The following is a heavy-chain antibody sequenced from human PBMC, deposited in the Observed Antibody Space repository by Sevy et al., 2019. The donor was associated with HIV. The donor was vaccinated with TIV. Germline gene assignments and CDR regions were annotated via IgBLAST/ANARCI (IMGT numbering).Heavy chain of an antibody. CDR2: ISYDGSEK. D-gene: IGHD5-12*01. J-gene: IGHJ4*02. V-gene: IGHV3-30-3*01. CDR1: GFTFSHYA. Sequence: GGFLRLSCAASGFTFSHYAMHWVRQAPGKGLEWVAVISYDGSEKNYADSVKGRFTISRDKSKNTLFLLMNSLTVEDSAVYYCARDYTMATMQGYLDSWGQGTLVTVSS. CDR3: ARDYTMATMQGYLDS.